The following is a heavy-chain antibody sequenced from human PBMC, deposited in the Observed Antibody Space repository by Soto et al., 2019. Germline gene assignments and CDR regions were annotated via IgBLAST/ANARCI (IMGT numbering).Heavy chain of an antibody. V-gene: IGHV3-7*05. J-gene: IGHJ3*02. CDR1: EFTFSSYW. D-gene: IGHD3-22*01. CDR2: IDGEGGEI. Sequence: GGSLRLSCETSEFTFSSYWMTWVRRTPGQGLEWVANIDGEGGEIYYADSVKGRFTISRDNAENSLFLQMNSLRSEDTAVYYCARDSIPNDSRPNPPGLNTDSENAFDIWGQGTMVTVSS. CDR3: ARDSIPNDSRPNPPGLNTDSENAFDI.